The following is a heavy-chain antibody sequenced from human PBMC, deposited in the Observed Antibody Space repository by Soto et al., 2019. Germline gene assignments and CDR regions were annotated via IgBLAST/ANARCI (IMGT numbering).Heavy chain of an antibody. D-gene: IGHD3-10*01. J-gene: IGHJ4*02. V-gene: IGHV4-39*01. CDR2: IYYSGST. CDR3: ASGRRGRFEY. CDR1: GGSVSSSDYY. Sequence: PTETLSLTCTVSGGSVSSSDYYWDWIRQSPGKGLEWIGTIYYSGSTYYSPSLKSRVTISVDTSKNQFSLKLNSVTAADTAVYYCASGRRGRFEYWSLGTLDIVSS.